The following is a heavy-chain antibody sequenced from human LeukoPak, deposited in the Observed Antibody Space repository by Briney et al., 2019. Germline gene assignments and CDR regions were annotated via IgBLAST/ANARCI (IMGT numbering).Heavy chain of an antibody. Sequence: GGSLRLSCAASGFTFSSYAMSWVRQAPGKGLGWVSVISGSGGSTYYADSVKGRFTISRDNSKNTLYLQMNSLRAEDTAVYYCAKSSITMIVVVTPQDYWGQGTLVTVSS. J-gene: IGHJ4*02. CDR1: GFTFSSYA. V-gene: IGHV3-23*01. CDR3: AKSSITMIVVVTPQDY. CDR2: ISGSGGST. D-gene: IGHD3-22*01.